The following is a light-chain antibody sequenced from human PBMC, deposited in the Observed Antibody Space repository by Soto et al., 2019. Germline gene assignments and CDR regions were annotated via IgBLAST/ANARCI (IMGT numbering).Light chain of an antibody. CDR3: QQYDDSAT. J-gene: IGKJ2*01. CDR1: QTLTSS. Sequence: EIVLTQSPGTLSLSPGQRATLSCRTSQTLTSSLAWYQQKPGQAPRLLIYGASTRATGFPDRFSGSGSGTDFTLTISRLEPEDFAVYYCQQYDDSATFGQGTKVDIK. CDR2: GAS. V-gene: IGKV3-20*01.